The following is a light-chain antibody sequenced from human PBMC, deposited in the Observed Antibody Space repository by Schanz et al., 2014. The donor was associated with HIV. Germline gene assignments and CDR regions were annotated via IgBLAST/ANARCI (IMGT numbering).Light chain of an antibody. CDR3: SSYAGSNNLV. V-gene: IGLV2-11*01. CDR1: SSDVGGYNY. Sequence: QSALTQPRSVSGSPGQSVTISCTGTSSDVGGYNYVSWYQQHPGKAPKLMIYDVSKRPSGVSNRFSGSKSGNTASLTVSGLQAEDEADYYCSSYAGSNNLVFGGGTKLTVL. J-gene: IGLJ2*01. CDR2: DVS.